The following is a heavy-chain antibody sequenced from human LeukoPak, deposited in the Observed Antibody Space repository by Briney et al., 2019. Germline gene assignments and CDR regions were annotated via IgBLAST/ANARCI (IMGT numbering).Heavy chain of an antibody. D-gene: IGHD2-2*01. V-gene: IGHV3-64*01. Sequence: GGSLRLSCAASGFTFSSYAMHWVRQAPGKGLEYVSAISSNGGSTYYANSVKGRFTISRDNSRNTLYLQMGSLRAEDMAVYYCARDGLDCSSTSCYGDYWGQGTLVTVSS. CDR2: ISSNGGST. CDR3: ARDGLDCSSTSCYGDY. J-gene: IGHJ4*02. CDR1: GFTFSSYA.